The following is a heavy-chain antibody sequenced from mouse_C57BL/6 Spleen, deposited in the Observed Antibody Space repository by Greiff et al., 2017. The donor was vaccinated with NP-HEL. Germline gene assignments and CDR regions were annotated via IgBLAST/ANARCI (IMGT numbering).Heavy chain of an antibody. D-gene: IGHD4-1*01. CDR1: GYSITSGYY. J-gene: IGHJ1*03. V-gene: IGHV3-6*01. Sequence: EVKLVESGPGLVKPSQSLSLTCSVTGYSITSGYYWNWIRQFPGNKLEWMGYISYDGSNNYNPSLKNRISITRDTSKNQFFLKLNSVTTEDTATYYCAREVGWETRYFDVWGTGTTVTVSS. CDR2: ISYDGSN. CDR3: AREVGWETRYFDV.